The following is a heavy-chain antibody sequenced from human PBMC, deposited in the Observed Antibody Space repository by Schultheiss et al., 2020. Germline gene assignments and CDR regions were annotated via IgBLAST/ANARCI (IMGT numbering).Heavy chain of an antibody. D-gene: IGHD1-7*01. CDR2: IYYGGST. V-gene: IGHV4-31*03. J-gene: IGHJ6*02. CDR1: GGSISSGGYY. CDR3: ARDGWNYGYYYYGMDV. Sequence: SETLSLTFTVSGGSISSGGYYWSWIRQHPGKGLEWIGYIYYGGSTYYNPSLKSRVTISVDTSKNQFSLKLSSVTAADTAVYYCARDGWNYGYYYYGMDVWGQGTTVTISS.